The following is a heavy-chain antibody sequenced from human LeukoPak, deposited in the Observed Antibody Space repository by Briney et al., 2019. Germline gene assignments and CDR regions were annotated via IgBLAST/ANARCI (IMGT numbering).Heavy chain of an antibody. CDR1: GYTFTGYY. D-gene: IGHD6-19*01. J-gene: IGHJ3*02. V-gene: IGHV1-2*02. CDR2: INPNSGDT. Sequence: ASVKVSCKASGYTFTGYYMHWVRQAPGQGLEWMGWINPNSGDTNYAQKFQGRVTMTRDTSISTAYMELSSLRSEDTAVYYCATATDHSSGWLDAFDIWGQGTMVTVSS. CDR3: ATATDHSSGWLDAFDI.